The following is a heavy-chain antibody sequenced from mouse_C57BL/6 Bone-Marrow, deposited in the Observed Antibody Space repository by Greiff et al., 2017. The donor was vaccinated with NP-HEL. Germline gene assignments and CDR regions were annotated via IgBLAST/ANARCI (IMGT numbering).Heavy chain of an antibody. Sequence: EVQLQESGPGLVKPSQSLSLTCSVTGYSITSGYYWNWIRQFPGNKLEWMGYISYDGSNNYNPSLKNRISITRDTSKNQFFLKLNSVTTEDTATYYCAREGYGYDGGPEFAYWGQGTLVTVSA. V-gene: IGHV3-6*01. CDR1: GYSITSGYY. J-gene: IGHJ3*01. CDR2: ISYDGSN. CDR3: AREGYGYDGGPEFAY. D-gene: IGHD2-2*01.